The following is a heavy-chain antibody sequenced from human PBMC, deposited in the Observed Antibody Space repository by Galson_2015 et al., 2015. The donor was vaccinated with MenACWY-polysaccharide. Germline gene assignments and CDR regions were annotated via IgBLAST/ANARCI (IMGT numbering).Heavy chain of an antibody. Sequence: SLRLSCAASGFTFSTYWMTWVRQAPGKGLEWVANIKKNGTEKYYADSVKGRFTISRDNAKNSLDLQMDSLRAEDTATYYCARIGRLDVWGQGTPVTVSS. CDR1: GFTFSTYW. CDR3: ARIGRLDV. V-gene: IGHV3-7*01. D-gene: IGHD2-21*01. CDR2: IKKNGTEK. J-gene: IGHJ6*02.